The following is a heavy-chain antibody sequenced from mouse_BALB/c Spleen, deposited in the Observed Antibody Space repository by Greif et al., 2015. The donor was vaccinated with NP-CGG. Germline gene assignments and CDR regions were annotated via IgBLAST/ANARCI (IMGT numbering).Heavy chain of an antibody. CDR1: GYSFTSYW. CDR3: ARSTVGSSSNYAMDY. CDR2: IDPSDSET. V-gene: IGHV1S127*01. D-gene: IGHD1-1*01. J-gene: IGHJ4*01. Sequence: QVQLQQSGPQLVRPGASVKISCKASGYSFTSYWMHWVKQRPGQGLEWIGMIDPSDSETRLNQKFKDKATLTVDKSSSTAYMQLSSPTSEDSAVYYCARSTVGSSSNYAMDYWGQGTSVTVSS.